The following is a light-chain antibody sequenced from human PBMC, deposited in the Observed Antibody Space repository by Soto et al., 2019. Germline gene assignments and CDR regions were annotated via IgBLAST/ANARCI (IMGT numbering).Light chain of an antibody. CDR3: QQRNIWPPVT. Sequence: EIVLTQSPATLSLSPGERATLSCRASPSVTNYLAWYQQKPGQAPRLLIYGAFNRATGIPARFSGSGSGTDFTLTISSLEREDFAVYYCQQRNIWPPVTFGQGTRLEIK. V-gene: IGKV3-11*01. CDR1: PSVTNY. CDR2: GAF. J-gene: IGKJ5*01.